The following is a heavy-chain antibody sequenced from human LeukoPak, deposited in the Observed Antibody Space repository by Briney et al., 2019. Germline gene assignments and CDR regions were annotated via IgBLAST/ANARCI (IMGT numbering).Heavy chain of an antibody. D-gene: IGHD4-17*01. V-gene: IGHV1-8*01. CDR1: GYTFTRYD. J-gene: IGHJ4*02. Sequence: ASVKVSCKASGYTFTRYDINWVRQATGQGLEWMGWMNPNSGNTGYAQKFQGRVTMTRNTSISTAYMELSSLRSEDTAVYYCAREGETVTDFGYWGQGTLVTVSS. CDR3: AREGETVTDFGY. CDR2: MNPNSGNT.